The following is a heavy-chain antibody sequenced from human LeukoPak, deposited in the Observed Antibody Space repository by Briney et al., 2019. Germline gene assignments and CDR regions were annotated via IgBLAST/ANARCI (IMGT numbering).Heavy chain of an antibody. Sequence: GGSLRLSCVASGFTFSPYSMNWVRQAPGKGLEWLSHMTSSGTTIYYADSVGGRFTISRDDAKNSVYLQMNSLRDEDTAMYYCARSVGHFDYWGQGTLVTVSS. V-gene: IGHV3-48*02. CDR2: MTSSGTTI. CDR3: ARSVGHFDY. CDR1: GFTFSPYS. J-gene: IGHJ4*02.